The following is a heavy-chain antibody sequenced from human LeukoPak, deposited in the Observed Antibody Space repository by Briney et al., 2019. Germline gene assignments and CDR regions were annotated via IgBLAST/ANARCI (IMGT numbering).Heavy chain of an antibody. CDR3: TRVRAYCGGDCYDYYYYYGMDV. CDR2: IRSKAYGGTT. V-gene: IGHV3-49*03. D-gene: IGHD2-21*02. J-gene: IGHJ6*02. CDR1: GFTFGDYA. Sequence: GGSLRLSCTASGFTFGDYAMSWFRQAPGKGLEWVGFIRSKAYGGTTEYAASVKGRFTISRDDSKSIAYLQMNSLKTEDTAVYYCTRVRAYCGGDCYDYYYYYGMDVRGQGTTVTVSS.